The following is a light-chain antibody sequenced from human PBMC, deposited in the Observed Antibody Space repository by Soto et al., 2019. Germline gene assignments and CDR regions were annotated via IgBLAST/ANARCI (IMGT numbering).Light chain of an antibody. Sequence: QSVLTQPPSASGTPGQRVTISCSGSSSNIGINSVNWYQQLPGTAPKLLIYSNNQRPSGVPDRFSGSKSGTSASLAISGLQSEDEADFYCAAWDGSLNGYVFGTGTKLTVL. V-gene: IGLV1-44*01. CDR1: SSNIGINS. CDR2: SNN. CDR3: AAWDGSLNGYV. J-gene: IGLJ1*01.